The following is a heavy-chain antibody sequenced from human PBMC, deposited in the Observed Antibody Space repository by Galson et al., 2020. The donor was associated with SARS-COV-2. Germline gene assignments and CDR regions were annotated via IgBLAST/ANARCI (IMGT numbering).Heavy chain of an antibody. CDR1: GGSFSGYY. Sequence: SETLSLTCAVYGGSFSGYYWSWIRQPPGKGLEWIGEINSSGSTNYNPSLKSRVTISVDTSKNQFSLKLSSVTAADTAVYYCARVRRITIFGVVISNWFDPWGQGTLVTVSS. D-gene: IGHD3-3*01. CDR3: ARVRRITIFGVVISNWFDP. CDR2: INSSGST. J-gene: IGHJ5*02. V-gene: IGHV4-34*01.